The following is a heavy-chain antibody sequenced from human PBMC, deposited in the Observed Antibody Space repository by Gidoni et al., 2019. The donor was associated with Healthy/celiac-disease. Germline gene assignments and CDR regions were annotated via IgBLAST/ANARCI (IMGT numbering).Heavy chain of an antibody. CDR2: ISGSGGST. J-gene: IGHJ4*02. CDR1: GFTFSSYA. Sequence: EVQLVESGGGLVQPGGSLRLSCAASGFTFSSYALSWVRQAPGKGLEWVSAISGSGGSTYYADSVKGRFTISRDNSKNTLYLQMNSLRAEDTAVYYCAKDRPPADLEPPYYYDSSGYYFDYWGQGTLVTVSS. CDR3: AKDRPPADLEPPYYYDSSGYYFDY. D-gene: IGHD3-22*01. V-gene: IGHV3-23*04.